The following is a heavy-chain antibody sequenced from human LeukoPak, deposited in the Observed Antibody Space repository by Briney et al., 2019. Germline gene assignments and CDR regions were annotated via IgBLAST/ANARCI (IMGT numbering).Heavy chain of an antibody. CDR2: MTGSGDTT. V-gene: IGHV3-23*01. Sequence: GPSLRLSCAASGFIFRNYAMSWVRQAPGKGLEWVSAMTGSGDTTYYADPVKGRFTISRDNSKNTLYVEMNTLRAEDTAVYYCAKWGDYDILTGYYVSDFWGQGTLVTVSS. D-gene: IGHD3-9*01. CDR1: GFIFRNYA. J-gene: IGHJ4*02. CDR3: AKWGDYDILTGYYVSDF.